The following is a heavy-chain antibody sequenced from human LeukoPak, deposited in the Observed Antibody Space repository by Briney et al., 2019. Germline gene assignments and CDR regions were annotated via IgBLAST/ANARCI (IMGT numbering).Heavy chain of an antibody. V-gene: IGHV4-31*03. CDR1: GGSISSGGYY. CDR2: IYYSGST. D-gene: IGHD4-17*01. J-gene: IGHJ4*02. CDR3: ARNSATVTNMIDY. Sequence: PSETLSLTCTVSGGSISSGGYYWSWIRQHPGKGLEWIGYIYYSGSTYYNPSLKSRVTISVDTSKNQFSLKLSSVTAADTAVYYCARNSATVTNMIDYWGQGTLVTVSS.